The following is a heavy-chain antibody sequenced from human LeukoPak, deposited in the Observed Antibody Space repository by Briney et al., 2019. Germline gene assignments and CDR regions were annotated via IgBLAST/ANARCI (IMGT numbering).Heavy chain of an antibody. J-gene: IGHJ4*02. Sequence: ASVKVSCKASGYTFTSYDINWVRQATGQGLGWMGWMNPNSGNTGYAQKFQGRVTITRNTSISTAYMELSSLRSEDTAVYYCARSYYYDSSGYYHWGQGTLVTVSS. CDR1: GYTFTSYD. CDR2: MNPNSGNT. V-gene: IGHV1-8*03. CDR3: ARSYYYDSSGYYH. D-gene: IGHD3-22*01.